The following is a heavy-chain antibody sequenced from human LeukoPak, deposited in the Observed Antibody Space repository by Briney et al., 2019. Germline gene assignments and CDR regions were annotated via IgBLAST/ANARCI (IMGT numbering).Heavy chain of an antibody. V-gene: IGHV1-18*01. J-gene: IGHJ6*03. CDR3: ARSPKDTGFWSDYMDV. CDR2: ISAYNGNT. Sequence: ASVKVSCKASGYTFTSYGISWVRQAPGQGLEWMGWISAYNGNTNYAQKLQGRVTMTTDTSTSTAYMELRSLRSDDTAVYYCARSPKDTGFWSDYMDVWGKGTTVTVSS. D-gene: IGHD3-3*01. CDR1: GYTFTSYG.